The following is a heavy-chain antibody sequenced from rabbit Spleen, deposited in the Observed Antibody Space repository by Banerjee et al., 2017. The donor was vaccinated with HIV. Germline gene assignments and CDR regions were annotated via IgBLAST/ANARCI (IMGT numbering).Heavy chain of an antibody. CDR2: IYAVSTGTT. V-gene: IGHV1S45*01. CDR1: GFSFSNRYY. CDR3: ARNFDL. Sequence: QEQLEESGGGLVKPEGSLTLTCTASGFSFSNRYYMCGVRQAPGKGLEWIGTIYAVSTGTTDYSSWANGRFTISKSPSTTVTLQMTSLTAADTATYFCARNFDLWGPGTLVTVS. J-gene: IGHJ4*01.